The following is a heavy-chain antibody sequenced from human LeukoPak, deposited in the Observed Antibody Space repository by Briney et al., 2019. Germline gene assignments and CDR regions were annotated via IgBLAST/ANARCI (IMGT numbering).Heavy chain of an antibody. V-gene: IGHV3-23*01. CDR2: ISGSGGST. J-gene: IGHJ4*02. D-gene: IGHD3-22*01. CDR1: GFTFSSYA. CDR3: ARVSRFYYDSSGDFDY. Sequence: QPGGSLRLSCAASGFTFSSYAMNWVRQAPGKGLEWVSVISGSGGSTYYADSVKGRFTISRDNSKNTLYLQMNSLRAEDTAIYYCARVSRFYYDSSGDFDYWGQGTLVTVSS.